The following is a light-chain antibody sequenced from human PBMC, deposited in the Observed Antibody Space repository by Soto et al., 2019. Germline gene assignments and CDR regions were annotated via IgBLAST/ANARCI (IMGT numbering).Light chain of an antibody. CDR2: DVS. J-gene: IGLJ3*02. CDR1: SSDVGAYNY. Sequence: QSALTQPRSVSGSPGQSVTISCTGTSSDVGAYNYVSWYQHHPGKAPKVMIYDVSERPSGVPDRFSGSKSDNKASLTIPGLQAEDEAHYYCCSYAGSYSWVFGGGTKLTVL. CDR3: CSYAGSYSWV. V-gene: IGLV2-11*01.